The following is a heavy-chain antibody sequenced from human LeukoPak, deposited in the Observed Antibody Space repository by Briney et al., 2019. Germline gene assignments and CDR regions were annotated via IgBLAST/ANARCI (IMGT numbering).Heavy chain of an antibody. D-gene: IGHD3-10*01. CDR3: ARDVAMVRGGSNWFDP. Sequence: GASVKVSCKASAYTFTSYGISWVRQAPGQGLEWMGWISAYNGNTNYAQKLQGRVTMTTDTSTSTAYMELRSLRSDDTAVYYCARDVAMVRGGSNWFDPWGQGTLVTVSS. CDR1: AYTFTSYG. J-gene: IGHJ5*02. V-gene: IGHV1-18*01. CDR2: ISAYNGNT.